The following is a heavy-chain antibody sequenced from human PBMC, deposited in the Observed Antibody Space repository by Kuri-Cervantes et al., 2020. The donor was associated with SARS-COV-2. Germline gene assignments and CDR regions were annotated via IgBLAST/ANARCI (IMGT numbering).Heavy chain of an antibody. D-gene: IGHD1-26*01. CDR3: ARGRQPRSAYYYYYGMDV. CDR2: INHSGST. V-gene: IGHV4-34*01. CDR1: GGSFSGYF. J-gene: IGHJ6*02. Sequence: SETLSLTCAVYGGSFSGYFWNWIRQPPGKGLEWIGEINHSGSTNYNPSLKSRVTISVDKSKNQFSLKLSSVTAADTAVYYCARGRQPRSAYYYYYGMDVWGQGTTVTVSS.